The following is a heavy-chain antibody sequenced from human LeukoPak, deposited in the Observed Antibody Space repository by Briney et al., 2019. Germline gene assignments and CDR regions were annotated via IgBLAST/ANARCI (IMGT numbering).Heavy chain of an antibody. CDR1: GFPFSSYW. CDR3: AGTSRIVVVPANIV. J-gene: IGHJ6*04. D-gene: IGHD2-2*01. CDR2: ISGSGGST. V-gene: IGHV3-23*01. Sequence: GGSLRLSCAASGFPFSSYWMSWVRQAPGKGLEWVSTISGSGGSTYYADSVKGRFTISRDNSKNTLSLQMNSLRAEDTAVYYCAGTSRIVVVPANIVWGKGTTVTVSS.